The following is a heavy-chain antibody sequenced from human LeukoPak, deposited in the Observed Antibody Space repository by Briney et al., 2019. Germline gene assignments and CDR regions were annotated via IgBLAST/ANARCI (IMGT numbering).Heavy chain of an antibody. D-gene: IGHD4-17*01. Sequence: SETLSLTCTVSGGSISSYYWSWIRQPAGKGLEWIGRIYTSGSTNYNPSLKIRVTMSVDTSKNQFSLKLSSVTAADTAVYYCARVTPYYGDYVDYFDYWGQGTLVTVSS. CDR2: IYTSGST. V-gene: IGHV4-4*07. CDR1: GGSISSYY. CDR3: ARVTPYYGDYVDYFDY. J-gene: IGHJ4*02.